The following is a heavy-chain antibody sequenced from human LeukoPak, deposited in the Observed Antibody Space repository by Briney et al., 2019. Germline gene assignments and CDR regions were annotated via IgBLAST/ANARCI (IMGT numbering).Heavy chain of an antibody. CDR3: AKEAPYYYDSSGYLSLYDY. Sequence: GRSLRLSCAASGFTFDDYAMHWVRQAPGKGLEWVSGISWNSGSIGYADSVKGRFTISRDNAKNSLYLQMNSLRPEDTALYYCAKEAPYYYDSSGYLSLYDYWGQGTLVTVSS. J-gene: IGHJ4*02. CDR2: ISWNSGSI. CDR1: GFTFDDYA. D-gene: IGHD3-22*01. V-gene: IGHV3-9*01.